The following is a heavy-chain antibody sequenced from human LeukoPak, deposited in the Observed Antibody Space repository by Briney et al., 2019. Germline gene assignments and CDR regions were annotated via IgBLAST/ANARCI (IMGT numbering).Heavy chain of an antibody. CDR3: ARDHGIWWYFGY. Sequence: GGSLRLSCAASGFTVSSNYMSWVRQAPGKGLEWVSVIYSGGSTYYADSVKGRFTISRDNSKNTLYLQMNSLRAEDTAVYYCARDHGIWWYFGYWGQGTLVTVSS. CDR1: GFTVSSNY. CDR2: IYSGGST. V-gene: IGHV3-53*01. J-gene: IGHJ4*02. D-gene: IGHD2-8*02.